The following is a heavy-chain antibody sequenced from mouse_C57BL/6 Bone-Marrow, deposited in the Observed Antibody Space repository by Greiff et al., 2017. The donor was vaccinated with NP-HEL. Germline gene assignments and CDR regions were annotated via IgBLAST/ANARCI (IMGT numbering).Heavy chain of an antibody. CDR3: VAASYYYAMDY. V-gene: IGHV1-81*01. Sequence: VQVVESGAELARPGASVKLSCKASGYTFTSYGISWVKQRTGQGLEWIGEIYPRSGNTYYNEKFKGKATLTADKSSSTAYMALRSLTSEDSAVYFCVAASYYYAMDYWGQGTSVTVSS. CDR2: IYPRSGNT. CDR1: GYTFTSYG. J-gene: IGHJ4*01.